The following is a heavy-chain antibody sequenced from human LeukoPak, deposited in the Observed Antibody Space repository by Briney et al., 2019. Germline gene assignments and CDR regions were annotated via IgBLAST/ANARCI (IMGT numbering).Heavy chain of an antibody. V-gene: IGHV1-2*02. J-gene: IGHJ4*02. Sequence: EASVKVSCKASGYTFTGYYMHLVRQAPGQRLEWMGWINPNSGGTNYAQKFQGRVTMTRDTSISTAYMELSRLRSDDTAVYYCARDEGYSDYDDYWGQGTLVTVSS. CDR1: GYTFTGYY. CDR2: INPNSGGT. CDR3: ARDEGYSDYDDY. D-gene: IGHD4-4*01.